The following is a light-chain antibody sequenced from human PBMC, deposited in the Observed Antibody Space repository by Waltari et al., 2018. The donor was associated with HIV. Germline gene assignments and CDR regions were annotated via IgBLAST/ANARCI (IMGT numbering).Light chain of an antibody. CDR1: SSDVGSYNY. CDR2: DVL. J-gene: IGLJ1*01. CDR3: CSYAGSNTYL. Sequence: QYALTQPASVSGFPGQSITISCTGTSSDVGSYNYVSWYQQHPGKAPKLLIYDVLKRPSGVSNRFSGSKSGNTASLTISGLQAEDEADYYCCSYAGSNTYLFGTGTEVTVL. V-gene: IGLV2-23*02.